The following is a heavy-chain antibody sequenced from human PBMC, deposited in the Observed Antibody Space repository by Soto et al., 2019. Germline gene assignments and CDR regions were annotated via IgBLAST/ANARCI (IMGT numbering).Heavy chain of an antibody. CDR3: ARGRRGYLNFLMDY. Sequence: SETLSLTCTVSGGSISSYYWSWIRQPPGKGLEWIGYIYYSGSTNYNPSLKSRVTISVDTSKNQFSLKLSSVTAADTAVYYCARGRRGYLNFLMDYWGQGTLVTVS. D-gene: IGHD5-18*01. CDR2: IYYSGST. V-gene: IGHV4-59*01. CDR1: GGSISSYY. J-gene: IGHJ4*02.